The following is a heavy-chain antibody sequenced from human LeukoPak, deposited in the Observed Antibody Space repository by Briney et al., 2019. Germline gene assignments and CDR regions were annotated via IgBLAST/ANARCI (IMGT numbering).Heavy chain of an antibody. D-gene: IGHD3-3*01. Sequence: GGSLRLSCAASGFTFSDYYMNWVRQAPGKGLEWVANIRPDGSEIYYGDSVKGRFTISRDNAKNSLYLQMNSLRAEDTAVYYCARSAFLYDFWSGHRDDAFDIWGQGTMVTVSS. J-gene: IGHJ3*02. CDR2: IRPDGSEI. V-gene: IGHV3-7*01. CDR3: ARSAFLYDFWSGHRDDAFDI. CDR1: GFTFSDYY.